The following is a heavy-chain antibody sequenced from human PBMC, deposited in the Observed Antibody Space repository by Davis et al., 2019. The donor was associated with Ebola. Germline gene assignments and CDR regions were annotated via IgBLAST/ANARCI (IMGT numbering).Heavy chain of an antibody. V-gene: IGHV3-23*01. Sequence: PGGSLRLSCAASGFTFSSYGMHWVRQAPGKGLEWVSAISGSGGSTYYADSVKGRFTISRDNAKNSLYLQMNSLRGEDTAVYYCAKGFHDFWSGALDYWGQGALVTVSS. CDR2: ISGSGGST. CDR1: GFTFSSYG. D-gene: IGHD3-3*01. J-gene: IGHJ4*02. CDR3: AKGFHDFWSGALDY.